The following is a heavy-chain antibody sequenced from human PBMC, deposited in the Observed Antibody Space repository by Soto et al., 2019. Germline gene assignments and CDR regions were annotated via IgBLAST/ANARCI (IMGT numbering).Heavy chain of an antibody. CDR3: AKSSSSRSYCYWFDP. J-gene: IGHJ5*01. CDR2: ISGSAGST. D-gene: IGHD3-10*01. Sequence: GGSLRLSCAASGFTFSSYAMSWVRQAPGKGLEWVSAISGSAGSTYYADSVKGRFTISRDNSKNTLYLQMNSLRAEDTAVYYCAKSSSSRSYCYWFDPWGQGTLVTVSS. V-gene: IGHV3-23*01. CDR1: GFTFSSYA.